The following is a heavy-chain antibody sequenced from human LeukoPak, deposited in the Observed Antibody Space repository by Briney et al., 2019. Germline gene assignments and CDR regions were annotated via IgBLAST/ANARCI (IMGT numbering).Heavy chain of an antibody. CDR3: ARGHPSRYCSSTSCYSKAFDI. D-gene: IGHD2-2*01. Sequence: SETVSLTCPVSGGSLSSYYWSWIRQPAGTGLEWVGRIYTSGSTNYNPSLKSRVTMSVDTSKNQFSVKLSSVTAADTAVYYCARGHPSRYCSSTSCYSKAFDIWGQGTMVTVSS. CDR2: IYTSGST. J-gene: IGHJ3*02. V-gene: IGHV4-4*07. CDR1: GGSLSSYY.